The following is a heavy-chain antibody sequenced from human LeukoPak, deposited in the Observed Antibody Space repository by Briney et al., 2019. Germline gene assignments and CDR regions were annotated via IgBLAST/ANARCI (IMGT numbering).Heavy chain of an antibody. D-gene: IGHD2-2*01. J-gene: IGHJ4*02. CDR3: ARSLVPAAIEGY. CDR1: GGSISSYY. CDR2: ICYSGST. V-gene: IGHV4-59*01. Sequence: PSETLSLTCTVSGGSISSYYWSWIRQPPGKGLEWIGYICYSGSTNYNPSLKSRVTISVDTSKNQFSLKLSSVTAADTAVYYCARSLVPAAIEGYWGQGTLVTVSS.